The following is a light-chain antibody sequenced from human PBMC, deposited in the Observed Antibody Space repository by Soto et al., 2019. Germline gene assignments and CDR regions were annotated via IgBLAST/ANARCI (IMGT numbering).Light chain of an antibody. CDR2: STD. Sequence: QPVLTQSPSASVTPGQRVTVSCSGSSSNIGTNFVFWYQQLPGTAPKVLIYSTDKRPSGVPDRFSGSKSGTSASLAISGLRSEDEADYYCAAWDDSLSSPVFGGGTKLTVL. V-gene: IGLV1-47*01. CDR1: SSNIGTNF. CDR3: AAWDDSLSSPV. J-gene: IGLJ2*01.